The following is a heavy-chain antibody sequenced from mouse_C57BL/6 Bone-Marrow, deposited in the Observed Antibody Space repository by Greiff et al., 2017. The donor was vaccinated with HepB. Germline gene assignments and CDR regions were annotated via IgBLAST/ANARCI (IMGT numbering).Heavy chain of an antibody. J-gene: IGHJ2*01. CDR1: GYAFSSSW. V-gene: IGHV1-82*01. CDR2: IYPGDGDT. D-gene: IGHD1-1*01. Sequence: VQRVESGPELVKPGASVKISCKASGYAFSSSWMNWVKQRPGKGLEWIGRIYPGDGDTNYNGKFKGKATLTADKSSSTAYMQLSSLTSEDSAVYFCAREGFITTVVDWGQGTTLTVSS. CDR3: AREGFITTVVD.